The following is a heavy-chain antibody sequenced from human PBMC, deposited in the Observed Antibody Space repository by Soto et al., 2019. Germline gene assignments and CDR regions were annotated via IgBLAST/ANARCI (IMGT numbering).Heavy chain of an antibody. CDR2: MYHTGNT. Sequence: QLQLQESGPGLVKPSETLSLTCSVSGASISSSSYYWGWIRQVPGKGLEWIGYMYHTGNTHYNPSLKSRFNIFGDTSKNQFSLKLSSVTAADTAVYYCARQSGWYGDVFDYWGQGTLVTVSS. D-gene: IGHD6-19*01. V-gene: IGHV4-39*01. J-gene: IGHJ4*02. CDR1: GASISSSSYY. CDR3: ARQSGWYGDVFDY.